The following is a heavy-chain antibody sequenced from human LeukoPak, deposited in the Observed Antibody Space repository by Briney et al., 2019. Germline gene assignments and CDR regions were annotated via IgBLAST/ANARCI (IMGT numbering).Heavy chain of an antibody. V-gene: IGHV3-7*01. J-gene: IGHJ6*02. Sequence: GGSLRLSCAASGFTFSSYWMSWVRQAPGKGLEWVANIKQDGSEKYYVDSVKGRFTISRDNAKNSLYLQMNSLRAEDTAVYYCAKWWKWELRGTYYYYYGLDVWGQGTTVTVSS. CDR1: GFTFSSYW. D-gene: IGHD1-26*01. CDR2: IKQDGSEK. CDR3: AKWWKWELRGTYYYYYGLDV.